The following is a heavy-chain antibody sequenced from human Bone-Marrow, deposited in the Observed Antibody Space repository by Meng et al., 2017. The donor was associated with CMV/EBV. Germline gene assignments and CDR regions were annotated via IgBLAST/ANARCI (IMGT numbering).Heavy chain of an antibody. V-gene: IGHV1-18*01. CDR2: ISAYKDNT. J-gene: IGHJ4*02. D-gene: IGHD6-19*01. CDR3: ARDLKHTSGWFTY. Sequence: ASVKVSCKASGYTFINYGISWVRQAPGQGLEWMGWISAYKDNTNYAQKFQDRVTMTTDTSTSTDYLELRSLRSDDTAVYYCARDLKHTSGWFTYWGQGTLVTVSS. CDR1: GYTFINYG.